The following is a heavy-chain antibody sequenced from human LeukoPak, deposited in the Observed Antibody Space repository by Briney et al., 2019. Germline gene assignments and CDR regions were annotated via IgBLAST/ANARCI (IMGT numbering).Heavy chain of an antibody. Sequence: PGGSLRLSCAASGFTFSSYSMNWVRQAPGKGLEWVSSISSSSSCIYYADSVKGRFTISRDNAKNSLYLQMNSLRAEDTAVYYCARGPGYSSSWYYFQHWGQGTLVTVSS. CDR1: GFTFSSYS. CDR3: ARGPGYSSSWYYFQH. V-gene: IGHV3-21*01. D-gene: IGHD6-13*01. CDR2: ISSSSSCI. J-gene: IGHJ1*01.